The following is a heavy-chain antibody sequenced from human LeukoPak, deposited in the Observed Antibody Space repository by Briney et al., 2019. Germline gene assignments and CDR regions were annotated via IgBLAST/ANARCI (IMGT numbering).Heavy chain of an antibody. CDR1: GGSISSYY. CDR3: ARGPNYPSPSPFDY. Sequence: KPSETLSLTCTVSGGSISSYYWSWIRQPPGKGLEWIGCIYYSGSTDYKPSLKSRVTISVDTSKNQFSLKLSSVTAADTAVYYCARGPNYPSPSPFDYWGQGTLVTVSS. J-gene: IGHJ4*02. V-gene: IGHV4-59*08. CDR2: IYYSGST. D-gene: IGHD5-24*01.